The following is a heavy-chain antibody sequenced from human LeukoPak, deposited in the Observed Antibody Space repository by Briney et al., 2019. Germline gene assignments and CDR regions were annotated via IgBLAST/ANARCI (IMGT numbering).Heavy chain of an antibody. CDR3: ARDRSIVVVPAAYFDY. Sequence: ASVKVSCKASGYTFTSYGISWVRQAPGQGLEWMGWISAYNGNTNYAQKLQGRVTMTTDTSTSTAYTELRSLRSDDTAVYYCARDRSIVVVPAAYFDYWGQGTPVTVSS. CDR2: ISAYNGNT. D-gene: IGHD2-2*01. J-gene: IGHJ4*02. CDR1: GYTFTSYG. V-gene: IGHV1-18*01.